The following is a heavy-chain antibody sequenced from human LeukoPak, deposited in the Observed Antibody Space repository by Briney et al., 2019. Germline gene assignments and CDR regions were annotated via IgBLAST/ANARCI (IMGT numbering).Heavy chain of an antibody. V-gene: IGHV5-51*01. CDR3: ARARYSSGWYGGANWFDP. Sequence: GESLKISCKGSGYNFTSNWIGWVRQMPGKGLEWMGIIHPSDSDTRYSPSFQGQVTISADKSISTAYLQWSSLKASDTAMYYCARARYSSGWYGGANWFDPWGQGTLVTVSS. CDR2: IHPSDSDT. CDR1: GYNFTSNW. J-gene: IGHJ5*02. D-gene: IGHD6-19*01.